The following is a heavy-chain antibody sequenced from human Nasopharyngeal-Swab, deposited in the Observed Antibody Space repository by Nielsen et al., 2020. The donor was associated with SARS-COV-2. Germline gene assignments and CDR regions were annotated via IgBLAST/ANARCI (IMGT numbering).Heavy chain of an antibody. CDR3: VRGWSYVTGTWTFEY. CDR2: MNPTTYNT. V-gene: IGHV1-8*01. Sequence: ASVKVSCKTSGYTFRDYDINWVRQAPGQGLEWMGWMNPTTYNTGYAQNFQGRVTLTVDTSIRTAYMEVSGLRSGDTAVYYCVRGWSYVTGTWTFEYWGQGTLVTVSS. D-gene: IGHD3-16*01. J-gene: IGHJ4*02. CDR1: GYTFRDYD.